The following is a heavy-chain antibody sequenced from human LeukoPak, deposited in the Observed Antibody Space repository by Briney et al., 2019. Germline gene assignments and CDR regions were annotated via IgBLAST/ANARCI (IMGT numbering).Heavy chain of an antibody. Sequence: GGSLRLSCAASGLTFDDYAMHWVRQAPGKGLEWVSGISWNSGSIGYADSVKGRFTISRDNAKNSLYLQMNSLRAEDTAVYYCARENSPQLGTVDYWGQGTLVTVSS. CDR1: GLTFDDYA. V-gene: IGHV3-9*01. CDR3: ARENSPQLGTVDY. J-gene: IGHJ4*02. D-gene: IGHD7-27*01. CDR2: ISWNSGSI.